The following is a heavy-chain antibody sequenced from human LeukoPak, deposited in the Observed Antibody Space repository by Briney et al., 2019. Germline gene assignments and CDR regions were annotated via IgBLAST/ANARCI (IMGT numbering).Heavy chain of an antibody. CDR2: LFYGGGT. CDR3: ARGTTTAAFNWLDP. Sequence: KASETLSLTCTVSGVSISSHYWSWIRQAPGKGLEWLGYLFYGGGTTYNSSLKSRVTISVDSSKNQFSLKVRSVTAADTAVYYCARGTTTAAFNWLDPWGQGTLVTVSS. D-gene: IGHD4-11*01. V-gene: IGHV4-59*11. J-gene: IGHJ5*02. CDR1: GVSISSHY.